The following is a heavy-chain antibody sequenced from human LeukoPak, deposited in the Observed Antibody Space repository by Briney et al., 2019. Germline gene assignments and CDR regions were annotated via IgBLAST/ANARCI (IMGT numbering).Heavy chain of an antibody. V-gene: IGHV3-53*01. CDR2: IYSNGNT. CDR1: GFSVSNY. Sequence: GGSLRLSCEASGFSVSNYMSWVRQAPGKGLEWVSVIYSNGNTYYADSVKGRSTISRDNSKNTLYLQMNSLRAEDTAVYYCARVRNVNSVAGTVDYWGQGTLVTVSS. J-gene: IGHJ4*02. CDR3: ARVRNVNSVAGTVDY. D-gene: IGHD6-19*01.